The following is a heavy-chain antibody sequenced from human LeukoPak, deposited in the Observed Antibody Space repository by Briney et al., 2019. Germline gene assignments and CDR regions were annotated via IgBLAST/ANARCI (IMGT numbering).Heavy chain of an antibody. CDR3: ARVMKALYYYGSGSPQNWFDP. CDR2: MYHSGTT. V-gene: IGHV4-38-2*02. D-gene: IGHD3-10*01. CDR1: GYSISSGYF. Sequence: PSETLSLTCTLSGYSISSGYFWGWIRQPPGKGLEWIGSMYHSGTTYYNPSLKSRVTISVDTSKNQFSLKLSSVTAADTAVYYCARVMKALYYYGSGSPQNWFDPWGQGTLVTVSS. J-gene: IGHJ5*02.